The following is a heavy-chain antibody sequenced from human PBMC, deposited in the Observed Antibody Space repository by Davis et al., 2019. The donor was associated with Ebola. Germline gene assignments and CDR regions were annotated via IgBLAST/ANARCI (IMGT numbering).Heavy chain of an antibody. CDR2: IYTGDSDT. D-gene: IGHD1-20*01. V-gene: IGHV5-51*01. CDR1: GNSFNTHW. Sequence: GESLKISCKDSGNSFNTHWIGWVRQMPGKGLEWMGIIYTGDSDTSYSPSFRGQVTISADKSIKTAFVQWNSLKASDTAMYYCATLRRTITGMDDGFDIWGQGTMVTVS. CDR3: ATLRRTITGMDDGFDI. J-gene: IGHJ3*02.